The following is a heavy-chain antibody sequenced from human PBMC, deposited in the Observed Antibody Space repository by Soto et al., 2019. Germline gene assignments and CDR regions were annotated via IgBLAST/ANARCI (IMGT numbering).Heavy chain of an antibody. CDR1: GFTFSSYG. J-gene: IGHJ6*02. CDR3: AKDRWIAVAAIGLYYYYGMDV. D-gene: IGHD6-19*01. V-gene: IGHV3-30*18. Sequence: GGSLRLSCAASGFTFSSYGMHGVRQAPGKGLEWVAVISYDGSNKYYADSVKGRFTISRDNSKNTLYLQMNSLRAEDTAVYYCAKDRWIAVAAIGLYYYYGMDVWGQGTTVTVSS. CDR2: ISYDGSNK.